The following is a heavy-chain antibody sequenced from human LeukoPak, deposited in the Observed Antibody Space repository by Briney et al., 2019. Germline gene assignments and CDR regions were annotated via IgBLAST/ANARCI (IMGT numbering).Heavy chain of an antibody. CDR2: ISPSGDYT. J-gene: IGHJ4*02. CDR1: GFTFSDYY. CDR3: ARIIHDFNDWGIDY. V-gene: IGHV3-11*03. Sequence: RSGGSLRLSCVASGFTFSDYYMSWIRQAPGKGLEWLSYISPSGDYTNYADSVKGRLTISRDNAKNSMYLQMNNLRAEDTALYFCARIIHDFNDWGIDYWGQGTLVSVSS. D-gene: IGHD3-16*01.